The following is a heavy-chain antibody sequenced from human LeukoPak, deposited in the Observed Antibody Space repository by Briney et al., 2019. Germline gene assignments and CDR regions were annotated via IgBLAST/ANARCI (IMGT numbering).Heavy chain of an antibody. V-gene: IGHV4-59*08. CDR3: ARQEVSRGFDY. CDR2: IYYSGST. CDR1: GGSISSYY. J-gene: IGHJ4*02. Sequence: SETLSLTCTVSGGSISSYYWSWIRQPPGKGLEWIGYIYYSGSTNYNPSLKSRVTISVDTSKNRFPLKLSSVTAADTAVYYCARQEVSRGFDYWGQGTLVTVSS.